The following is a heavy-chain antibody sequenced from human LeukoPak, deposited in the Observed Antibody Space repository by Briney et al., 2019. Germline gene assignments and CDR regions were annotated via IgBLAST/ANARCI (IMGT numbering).Heavy chain of an antibody. V-gene: IGHV4-34*01. CDR3: ARLGYLTGTDY. CDR1: GGSFSGYY. Sequence: SKTLSLTRAVYGGSFSGYYWSWIRQPPGKGLEWIGEINHSGSTNYNPSLKSRVTISVDTSKNQFSLKLSSVTAADTAVYYCARLGYLTGTDYWGQGTLVTVSS. J-gene: IGHJ4*02. D-gene: IGHD1-20*01. CDR2: INHSGST.